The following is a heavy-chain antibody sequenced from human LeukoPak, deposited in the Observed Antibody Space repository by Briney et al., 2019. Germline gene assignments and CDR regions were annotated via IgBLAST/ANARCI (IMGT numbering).Heavy chain of an antibody. Sequence: PGGSLRLSCAASGFTFSSYWMHWVRQAPGKGLVWVSRINSDGSSTSYADSVKGRFTIPRDNAKNTLYLQMNNLRAEDTAVYYCSSGNSHAFDIWGQGTMVTVSS. J-gene: IGHJ3*02. D-gene: IGHD4-23*01. CDR1: GFTFSSYW. CDR3: SSGNSHAFDI. CDR2: INSDGSST. V-gene: IGHV3-74*01.